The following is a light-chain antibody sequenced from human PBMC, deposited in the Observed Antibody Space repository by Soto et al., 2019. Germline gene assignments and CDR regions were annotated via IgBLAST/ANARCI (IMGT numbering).Light chain of an antibody. CDR2: DAS. CDR1: QSISSW. V-gene: IGKV1-5*01. J-gene: IGKJ5*01. Sequence: DIPVTQSPSTLSASLGARVTLSCRASQSISSWLAWYQQKPGKAPKLLIYDASSLESGVPSRFSGSGSGTEFTLTISSLQPDDFATYYCQQYNSYPITFGQGTRLEI. CDR3: QQYNSYPIT.